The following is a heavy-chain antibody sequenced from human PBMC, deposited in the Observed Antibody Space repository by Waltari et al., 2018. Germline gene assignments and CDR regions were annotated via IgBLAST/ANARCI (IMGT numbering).Heavy chain of an antibody. Sequence: QVQLVQSGAEVKKPGSSVKVSCWASGVSFTKYAFNWLRQAPGQGLEWVGGVIPFAQTTKYEQNFQGRVRIATGESATSAYLELSSLRSEDTAVYYCARGRHYLDSRGHQAMGNAFDIWGQGTTVTVSS. CDR3: ARGRHYLDSRGHQAMGNAFDI. CDR1: GVSFTKYA. CDR2: VIPFAQTT. V-gene: IGHV1-69*05. J-gene: IGHJ3*02. D-gene: IGHD3-22*01.